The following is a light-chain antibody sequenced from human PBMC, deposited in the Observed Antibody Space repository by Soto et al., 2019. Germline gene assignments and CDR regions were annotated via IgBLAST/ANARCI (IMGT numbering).Light chain of an antibody. CDR1: QSISSW. Sequence: DIQMTQSPSTLSASVGDRVTITCRASQSISSWLAWYQQKPGKAPKLLIYDASSLESGVPSRFSGSGSGTEFTLTISSLQPDDFATYYCQQYNSYSGTFDQGTKVELK. CDR3: QQYNSYSGT. J-gene: IGKJ1*01. CDR2: DAS. V-gene: IGKV1-5*01.